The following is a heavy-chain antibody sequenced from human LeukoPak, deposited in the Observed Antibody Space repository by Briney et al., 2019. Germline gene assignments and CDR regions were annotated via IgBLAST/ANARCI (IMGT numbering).Heavy chain of an antibody. D-gene: IGHD2-21*02. CDR2: IYSGGST. Sequence: PGGSLRLSCAASGFTVGSNYMSWVRQAPGKGLEWVSVIYSGGSTYYADSVKGRFTISRDNSKNTLYLQMNSLRAEDTAVYYCARAPLGDIDYWGQGTLVTVSS. CDR3: ARAPLGDIDY. V-gene: IGHV3-53*01. CDR1: GFTVGSNY. J-gene: IGHJ4*02.